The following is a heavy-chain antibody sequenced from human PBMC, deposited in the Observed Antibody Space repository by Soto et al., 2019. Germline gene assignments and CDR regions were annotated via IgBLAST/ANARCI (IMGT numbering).Heavy chain of an antibody. CDR1: GYIFTRYW. CDR2: VFPGDSDT. Sequence: GESLKISCKASGYIFTRYWIAWVRRVPGKGLEWMGVVFPGDSDTIYSPSIEGQVTISADKTIGTAYLQWSSLKASDTGIYYCAKAAGQMSGTKSHYYGLDVWGQGT. V-gene: IGHV5-51*01. J-gene: IGHJ6*02. D-gene: IGHD1-1*01. CDR3: AKAAGQMSGTKSHYYGLDV.